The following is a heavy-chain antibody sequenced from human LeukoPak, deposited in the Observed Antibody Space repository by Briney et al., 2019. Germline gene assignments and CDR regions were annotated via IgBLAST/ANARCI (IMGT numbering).Heavy chain of an antibody. J-gene: IGHJ4*02. CDR1: GFTFSDYY. Sequence: PGGSLRLSCAASGFTFSDYYMSWVRQAPGKGLEWVSSISGSGTSTYSADSVKGRFTISRDNSKNTLYLHMYSLRAEDTAVYYCAGGTIAAISFFDSWGQGTLVTVSS. CDR2: ISGSGTST. CDR3: AGGTIAAISFFDS. D-gene: IGHD6-6*01. V-gene: IGHV3-23*01.